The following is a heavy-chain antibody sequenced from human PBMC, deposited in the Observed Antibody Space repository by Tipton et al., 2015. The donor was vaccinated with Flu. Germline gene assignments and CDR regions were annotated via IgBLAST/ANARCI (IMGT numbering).Heavy chain of an antibody. CDR1: GFTFSSYW. V-gene: IGHV3-7*03. CDR2: IKQDGSEK. CDR3: AREARRSGSYYAGGWYFDY. J-gene: IGHJ4*02. D-gene: IGHD1-26*01. Sequence: SLRLSCAASGFTFSSYWMSWVRQAPGKGLEWVANIKQDGSEKYYVDSVKGRFTISRDNAKNSLYLQMNSLRAEDTAVYYCAREARRSGSYYAGGWYFDYWGQGTLVTVSS.